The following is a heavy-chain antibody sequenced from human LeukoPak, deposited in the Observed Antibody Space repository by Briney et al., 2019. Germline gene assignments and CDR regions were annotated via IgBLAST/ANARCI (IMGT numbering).Heavy chain of an antibody. CDR1: GYAFTNYY. V-gene: IGHV5-51*01. J-gene: IGHJ4*02. Sequence: GESLKISCKGSGYAFTNYYIGWVRQTPGKGLEWMGIISPGDSDARYSPSFQGQVTISADKSISTAYLRWSSLKASDTAMYYCARRYCSSTSCNPYFFDYWGQGTLVTVSS. CDR2: ISPGDSDA. D-gene: IGHD2-2*01. CDR3: ARRYCSSTSCNPYFFDY.